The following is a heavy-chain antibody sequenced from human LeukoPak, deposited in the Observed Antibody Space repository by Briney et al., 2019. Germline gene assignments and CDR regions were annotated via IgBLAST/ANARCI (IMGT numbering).Heavy chain of an antibody. D-gene: IGHD5-24*01. J-gene: IGHJ4*02. V-gene: IGHV3-21*01. CDR3: ARSVPPSRDGYNQVDY. CDR2: ISSSSSYI. Sequence: GGSLRLSCAASGFTFSSYSMNWVRQAPGKGLEWVSSISSSSSYIYYADSVKGRFTISRDNAKNSLYLQMNSLRAEDTAVYYCARSVPPSRDGYNQVDYWGQGTLVTVSS. CDR1: GFTFSSYS.